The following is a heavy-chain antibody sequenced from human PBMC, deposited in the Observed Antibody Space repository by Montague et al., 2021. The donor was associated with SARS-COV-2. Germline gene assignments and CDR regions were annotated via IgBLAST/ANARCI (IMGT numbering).Heavy chain of an antibody. CDR3: AGVEGGGVIDY. V-gene: IGHV4-59*01. Sequence: SETLSLTCTVSGCSISSYHWSWIRQPPGKGLEWIGDIYYSWRTNYNPSLKSRVTISVDTSKNQFSLKLSSVTAADTAVYYCAGVEGGGVIDYWGQGTLVTVSS. CDR1: GCSISSYH. J-gene: IGHJ4*02. CDR2: IYYSWRT. D-gene: IGHD2-8*02.